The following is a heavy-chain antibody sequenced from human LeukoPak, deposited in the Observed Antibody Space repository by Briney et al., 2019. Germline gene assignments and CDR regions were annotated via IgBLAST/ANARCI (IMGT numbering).Heavy chain of an antibody. CDR1: GFTFSSYA. D-gene: IGHD2-2*01. Sequence: PGGSLRLSCAASGFTFSSYAMNWARQAPGKGLEWVSAISGSGASTYYADSVKSRFTISRDNSKNTLYLQMNSLRAEHTAIYYCAKAALRYQLLSSLDYWGQGTLVTVSS. V-gene: IGHV3-23*01. CDR3: AKAALRYQLLSSLDY. J-gene: IGHJ4*02. CDR2: ISGSGAST.